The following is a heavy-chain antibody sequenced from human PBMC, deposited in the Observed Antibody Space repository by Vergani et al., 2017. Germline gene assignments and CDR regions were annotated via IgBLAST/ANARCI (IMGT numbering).Heavy chain of an antibody. CDR2: ISWNSGSI. D-gene: IGHD2-15*01. Sequence: EVQLLESGVGLVQPGGSLRLSCAASGFTFDDYAMHWVRQAPGKGLEWVSGISWNSGSIGYADSVKGRFTISRDNAKNSLYLQMNSLRAEDTALYYCAKAATPSYYYYGMDVWGQGTTVTVSS. J-gene: IGHJ6*02. CDR1: GFTFDDYA. V-gene: IGHV3-9*01. CDR3: AKAATPSYYYYGMDV.